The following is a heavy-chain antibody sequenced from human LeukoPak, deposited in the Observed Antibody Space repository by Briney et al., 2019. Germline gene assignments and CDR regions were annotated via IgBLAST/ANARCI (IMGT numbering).Heavy chain of an antibody. Sequence: SETLSLTCTVSGYSISSGYYWGWIRQPPGKGLEWIGNIYYSGSTNYNPSLKSRVTISVDTSKNQFSLKLSSVTAADTAVYYCTRGSIAYYYMDVWGKGATVTISS. V-gene: IGHV4-38-2*02. CDR2: IYYSGST. CDR1: GYSISSGYY. J-gene: IGHJ6*03. D-gene: IGHD3-22*01. CDR3: TRGSIAYYYMDV.